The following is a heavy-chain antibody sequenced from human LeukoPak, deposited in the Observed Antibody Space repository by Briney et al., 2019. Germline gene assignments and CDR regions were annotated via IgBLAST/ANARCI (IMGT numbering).Heavy chain of an antibody. CDR3: AGPTTTVTTLAHAFDI. D-gene: IGHD4-17*01. CDR2: IYYSGST. Sequence: SETLSLTCTVSGGSISSSSYYWGWIRQPPGKGLEWIGSIYYSGSTYYNPSLKSRVTISVDTSKNQFSLKLSSVTAADTAVYYCAGPTTTVTTLAHAFDIWGQGTMVTVSS. J-gene: IGHJ3*02. V-gene: IGHV4-39*01. CDR1: GGSISSSSYY.